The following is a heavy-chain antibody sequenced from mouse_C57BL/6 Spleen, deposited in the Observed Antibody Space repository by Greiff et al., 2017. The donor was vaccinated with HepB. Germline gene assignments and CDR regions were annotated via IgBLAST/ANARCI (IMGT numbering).Heavy chain of an antibody. Sequence: EVQRVESGEGLVKPGGSLKLSCAASGFTFSSYAMSWVRQTPEKRLEWVAYISSGGDYIYYADTVKGRFTISRDNARNTLYLQMSSLKSEDTAMYYCTREYGYYAMDYWGQGTSVTVSS. D-gene: IGHD2-10*02. J-gene: IGHJ4*01. V-gene: IGHV5-9-1*02. CDR2: ISSGGDYI. CDR1: GFTFSSYA. CDR3: TREYGYYAMDY.